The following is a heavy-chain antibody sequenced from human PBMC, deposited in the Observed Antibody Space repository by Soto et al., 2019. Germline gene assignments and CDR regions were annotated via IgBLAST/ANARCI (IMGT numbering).Heavy chain of an antibody. D-gene: IGHD4-17*01. V-gene: IGHV1-69*12. CDR2: IIPIFGTT. Sequence: QGQLVQSGAEVKKPGSSVKVSCKASGDTFSSYAISWVRQAPGQRLEWMGGIIPIFGTTSYAQNFLGRATITADESRGAAYMAVSRLRSEDTAVYYCARVGGGTKVTSHYCDNWGQGTLVTVSP. CDR3: ARVGGGTKVTSHYCDN. CDR1: GDTFSSYA. J-gene: IGHJ4*02.